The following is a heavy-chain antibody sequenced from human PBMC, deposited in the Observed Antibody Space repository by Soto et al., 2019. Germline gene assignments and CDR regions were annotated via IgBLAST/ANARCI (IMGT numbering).Heavy chain of an antibody. J-gene: IGHJ4*02. D-gene: IGHD3-10*01. CDR3: ALLYYSKRGSFYSFDY. V-gene: IGHV5-51*06. CDR2: IHPRDSDI. CDR1: GYTFPDYW. Sequence: GESLKISCKGSGYTFPDYWIGWVRQMPGKGLVWMGIIHPRDSDIRYSPSFQYHITFSVDKSISTAYLKWSSLKASDTAMYYCALLYYSKRGSFYSFDYWGQGSLVTVAS.